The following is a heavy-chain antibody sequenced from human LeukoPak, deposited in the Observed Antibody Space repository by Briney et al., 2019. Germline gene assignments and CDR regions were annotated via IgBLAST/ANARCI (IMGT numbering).Heavy chain of an antibody. D-gene: IGHD3-10*01. CDR2: VSPDGSVE. J-gene: IGHJ6*03. Sequence: GRSLRLSCAASGFIFSSFPMHWVRQAPGKGLEWVVVVSPDGSVENYADSVKGRFTISTKNTVYLQMNSLRTEDTAVYYCARASITSTYYHYYMDVWGKGTTVTVSS. CDR3: ARASITSTYYHYYMDV. CDR1: GFIFSSFP. V-gene: IGHV3-30*01.